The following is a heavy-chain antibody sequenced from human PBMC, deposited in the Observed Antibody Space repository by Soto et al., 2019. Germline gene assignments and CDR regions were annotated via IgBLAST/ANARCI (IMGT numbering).Heavy chain of an antibody. CDR2: ISYDGSNK. V-gene: IGHV3-30*03. D-gene: IGHD6-13*01. CDR1: GFTFSSYG. Sequence: PGGSLRLSCAASGFTFSSYGMHWVRQAPGKGLEWMVVISYDGSNKYYVDSVKGRFTISRDNSKNTLYLQMNGLRAEDTAVYYCARDSRSRSFSHYYGMDVWGQGNTVTVSS. J-gene: IGHJ6*02. CDR3: ARDSRSRSFSHYYGMDV.